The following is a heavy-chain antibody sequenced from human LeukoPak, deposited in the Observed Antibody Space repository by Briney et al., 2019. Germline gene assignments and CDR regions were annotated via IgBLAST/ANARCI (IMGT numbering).Heavy chain of an antibody. CDR1: GFTFSSYS. CDR2: ISSSSSYI. J-gene: IGHJ6*02. D-gene: IGHD3-10*01. V-gene: IGHV3-21*01. CDR3: ARDDYYGSGSYYNVGGMDV. Sequence: GGSLRLSCAASGFTFSSYSMNWVRQAPGKGLEWVSSISSSSSYIYYADSVKGRFTIPRDNAKNSLYLQMNSLRAEDTAVYYCARDDYYGSGSYYNVGGMDVWGQGTTVTVSS.